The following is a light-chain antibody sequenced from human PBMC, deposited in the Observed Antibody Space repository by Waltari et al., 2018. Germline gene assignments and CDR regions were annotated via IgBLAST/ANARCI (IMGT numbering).Light chain of an antibody. CDR1: SSDVGGYDY. J-gene: IGLJ3*02. Sequence: QSALTQPPSASGSPGQSVTISCTGTSSDVGGYDYVSWYQQHPGKAPTLKIYEVNKRPSGVLDRFSGSKPRNTASLTVSGLQAEDEADYYCSSYTGSNTFPCVFGGGTKLTVL. V-gene: IGLV2-8*01. CDR2: EVN. CDR3: SSYTGSNTFPCV.